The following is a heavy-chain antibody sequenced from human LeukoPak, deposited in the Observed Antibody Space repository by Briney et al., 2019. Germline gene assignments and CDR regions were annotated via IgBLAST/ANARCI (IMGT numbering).Heavy chain of an antibody. CDR1: GFTFSNAW. CDR2: ISSSSSTI. CDR3: ARAARYYDSSGAHAFDI. V-gene: IGHV3-48*01. J-gene: IGHJ3*02. Sequence: GGSLRLSCAASGFTFSNAWMSWVRQAPGKGLEWVSYISSSSSTIYYADSVKGRFTISRQNAKNSLDLQMNSLRAGDTAVYYCARAARYYDSSGAHAFDIWGQGTMVTVS. D-gene: IGHD3-22*01.